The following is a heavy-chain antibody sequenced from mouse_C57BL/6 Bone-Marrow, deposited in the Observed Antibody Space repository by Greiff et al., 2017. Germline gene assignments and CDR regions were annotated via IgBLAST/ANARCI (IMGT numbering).Heavy chain of an antibody. V-gene: IGHV1-4*01. CDR1: GYTFTSYT. Sequence: VQLQQSGAELARPGASVKMSCKASGYTFTSYTMHWVKQRPGQGLEWIGYINPSSGYTKYNQKFKDKATLTADKSSSTAYMQLSSLTSEDSAVYYCAREPPYYYGSSLSYYFDYWGQGTTRTVSS. D-gene: IGHD1-1*01. J-gene: IGHJ2*01. CDR2: INPSSGYT. CDR3: AREPPYYYGSSLSYYFDY.